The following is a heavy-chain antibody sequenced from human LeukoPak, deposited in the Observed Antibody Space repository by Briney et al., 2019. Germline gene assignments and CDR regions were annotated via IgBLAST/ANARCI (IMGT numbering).Heavy chain of an antibody. J-gene: IGHJ4*02. V-gene: IGHV1-24*01. CDR2: FDPENGET. CDR1: GYTLTEFS. Sequence: VKVSCKVSGYTLTEFSMHWVRQAPGKGLEWMGGFDPENGETIYAQKFQGRVTITADESTSTAYMELSSLRSEDTAVYYCARGGVEGRYFDYWGQGTLVTVSS. D-gene: IGHD3-16*01. CDR3: ARGGVEGRYFDY.